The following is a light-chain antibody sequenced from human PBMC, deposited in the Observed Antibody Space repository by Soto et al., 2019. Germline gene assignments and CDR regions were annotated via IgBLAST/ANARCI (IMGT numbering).Light chain of an antibody. CDR1: QDISNL. CDR2: DTS. V-gene: IGKV1-33*01. Sequence: DIQMTQSPSSLSASVGDSVTITCQASQDISNLLNWYQQRPGKAPSLLIYDTSNLKTGVPSRFSGSGSGTHFTFTISSLQPEDSATYYCQQYDNLPLTFGGGTKVEI. J-gene: IGKJ4*01. CDR3: QQYDNLPLT.